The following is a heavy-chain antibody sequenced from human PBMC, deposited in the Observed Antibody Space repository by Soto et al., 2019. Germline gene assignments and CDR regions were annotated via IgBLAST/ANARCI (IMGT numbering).Heavy chain of an antibody. CDR1: GYTFTSYD. V-gene: IGHV1-8*01. CDR3: ARQKGGYYPY. D-gene: IGHD3-3*01. J-gene: IGHJ4*02. CDR2: MNPNSGNT. Sequence: QVQLVQSGAEVKKPGASVKVSCKASGYTFTSYDINWVRQATGQGLEWMGWMNPNSGNTGYAQKFQASVTMTRTTSISTAYMEVSTLRSEAPAVHYCARQKGGYYPYWGLGPRVNVAS.